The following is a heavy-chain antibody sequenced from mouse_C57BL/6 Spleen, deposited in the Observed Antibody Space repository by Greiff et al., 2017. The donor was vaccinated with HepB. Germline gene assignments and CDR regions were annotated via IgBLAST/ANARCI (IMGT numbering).Heavy chain of an antibody. CDR1: GYTFTSYW. CDR3: ARSYSYGYFDY. CDR2: IDPSDSYT. J-gene: IGHJ2*01. D-gene: IGHD1-1*02. Sequence: QVQLQQPGAELVRPGTSVKLSCKASGYTFTSYWMHWVKQRPGQGLEWIGVIDPSDSYTNYNQKLKGKATLTVYTSSSTAYMQLSSLTSEDSAVYYCARSYSYGYFDYWGQGTTLTVSS. V-gene: IGHV1-59*01.